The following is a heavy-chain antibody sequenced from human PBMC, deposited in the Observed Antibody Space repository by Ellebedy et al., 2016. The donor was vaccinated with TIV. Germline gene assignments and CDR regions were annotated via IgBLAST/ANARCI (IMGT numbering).Heavy chain of an antibody. D-gene: IGHD2-21*01. Sequence: GGSLRPSXAASGFTFSSYWMQWVRQAPGKGLEWVANIKQDGSAKYYVDSVKGRFTISRDNAKNSVYLQMDNLRAEDTAVYYCARAAHFYSYGLDVWGQGTTVTVSS. CDR1: GFTFSSYW. CDR3: ARAAHFYSYGLDV. J-gene: IGHJ6*02. V-gene: IGHV3-7*01. CDR2: IKQDGSAK.